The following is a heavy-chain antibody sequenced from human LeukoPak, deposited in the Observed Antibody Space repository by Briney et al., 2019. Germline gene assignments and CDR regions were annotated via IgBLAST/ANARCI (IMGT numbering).Heavy chain of an antibody. CDR2: IYTSGST. D-gene: IGHD2-8*01. CDR3: ARDNRECTNGVCYPDYYYGMDV. Sequence: SETLSLTCTVSGGSISSYYWSWIRQPAGKGLEWIGRIYTSGSTNYNPSLKSRVTMSVDTSKNQFSLKLRSVTAADTAVYYCARDNRECTNGVCYPDYYYGMDVWGQGTTVTVSS. V-gene: IGHV4-4*07. CDR1: GGSISSYY. J-gene: IGHJ6*02.